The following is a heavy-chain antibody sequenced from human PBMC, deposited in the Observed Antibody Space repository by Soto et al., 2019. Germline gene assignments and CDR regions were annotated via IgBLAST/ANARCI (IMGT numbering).Heavy chain of an antibody. CDR1: GFTFSSYA. J-gene: IGHJ6*02. V-gene: IGHV3-30-3*01. Sequence: GGSLRLSCAASGFTFSSYAMHWVRQAPGKGLEWVAVISYDGSNKYYADSVKGRFTISRDNSKNTLYLQMNSLRAEDTAVYYCARGAHWCIAVAGKSGNTYYYYGMDVWGQGTTVTVSS. CDR3: ARGAHWCIAVAGKSGNTYYYYGMDV. CDR2: ISYDGSNK. D-gene: IGHD6-19*01.